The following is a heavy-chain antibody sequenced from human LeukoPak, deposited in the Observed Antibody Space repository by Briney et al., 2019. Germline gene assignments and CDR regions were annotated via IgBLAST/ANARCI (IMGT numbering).Heavy chain of an antibody. CDR2: INWNGGSI. CDR1: GFTLDEFA. V-gene: IGHV3-20*04. D-gene: IGHD1-20*01. Sequence: EGSLRLSCAASGFTLDEFAMSWVRQAPGKGLEWVSSINWNGGSINYGDSVKGRFTISRDNANNSLYLQMNNLGDEDTALYYCARRAAGPRGNWYWDSWGQGTLVTVSS. CDR3: ARRAAGPRGNWYWDS. J-gene: IGHJ5*01.